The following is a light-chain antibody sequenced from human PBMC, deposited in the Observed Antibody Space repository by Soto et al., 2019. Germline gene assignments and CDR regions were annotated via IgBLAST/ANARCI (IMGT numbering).Light chain of an antibody. CDR3: SSYTSSSTRV. CDR2: DVS. V-gene: IGLV2-14*01. Sequence: QSALTQPASVSGSPGQSITISCTGTSSDVGGYNYVSWYQQHRGKAPKLMIYDVSNRPSGVSNRFSGSKSGNTASLTISGLQAEDEAYYYCSSYTSSSTRVFGGGTKLPVL. J-gene: IGLJ2*01. CDR1: SSDVGGYNY.